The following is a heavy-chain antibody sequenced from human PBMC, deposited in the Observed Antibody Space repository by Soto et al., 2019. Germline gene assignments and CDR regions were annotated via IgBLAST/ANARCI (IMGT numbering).Heavy chain of an antibody. CDR1: GYTFTSYY. D-gene: IGHD6-6*01. J-gene: IGHJ6*02. CDR3: ASQDSSSSVGYYYYYGMDV. CDR2: INPSGGST. V-gene: IGHV1-46*01. Sequence: ASVKVSCKASGYTFTSYYMHWVRQAPGQGLEWMGIINPSGGSTSYAQKFQGRVTMTRDTSTSTVYMELSSLRSEDTAVYYCASQDSSSSVGYYYYYGMDVWSQGTTVTVSS.